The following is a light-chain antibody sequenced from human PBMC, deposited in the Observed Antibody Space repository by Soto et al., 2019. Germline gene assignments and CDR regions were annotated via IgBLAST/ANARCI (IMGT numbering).Light chain of an antibody. CDR1: SSDVGGYNY. CDR3: SSYKSSSTLCV. V-gene: IGLV2-14*01. Sequence: QSVLTQPASVSGSPGQSITISCTGTSSDVGGYNYVSWYQQHPGKAPKLMIYDVSNRPSGVSNRFSGSKSGNTASLTISGLQAEDEADYYCSSYKSSSTLCVFGGGTKLTVL. CDR2: DVS. J-gene: IGLJ2*01.